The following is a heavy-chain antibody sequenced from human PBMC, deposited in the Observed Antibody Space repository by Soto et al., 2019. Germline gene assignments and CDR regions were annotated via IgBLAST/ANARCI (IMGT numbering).Heavy chain of an antibody. Sequence: SETLSLTCTVSGGSISSYYWSWIRQPPGKGLEWIGYIYYSGSTYYNPSLKSRVTISVDTSKNQFSLKLSSVTAADTAVYYCARDHSLYGSGSYSGMDVWGQGTTVTVSS. J-gene: IGHJ6*02. CDR2: IYYSGST. CDR1: GGSISSYY. V-gene: IGHV4-30-4*01. D-gene: IGHD3-10*01. CDR3: ARDHSLYGSGSYSGMDV.